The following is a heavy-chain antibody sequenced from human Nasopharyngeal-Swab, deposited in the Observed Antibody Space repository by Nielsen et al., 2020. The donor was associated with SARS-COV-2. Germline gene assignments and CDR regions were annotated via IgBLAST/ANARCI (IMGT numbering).Heavy chain of an antibody. V-gene: IGHV4-39*07. CDR2: INHSGST. CDR3: ARDESWRYYYGMDV. CDR1: GGSISSSGYY. Sequence: SETLSLTCTVSGGSISSSGYYWSWIRQPPGKGLEWIGEINHSGSTNYNPSLKSRVTISVDTSKNQFSLKLSSVTAADTAVYYCARDESWRYYYGMDVWGQGTTVTVSS. J-gene: IGHJ6*02. D-gene: IGHD1-1*01.